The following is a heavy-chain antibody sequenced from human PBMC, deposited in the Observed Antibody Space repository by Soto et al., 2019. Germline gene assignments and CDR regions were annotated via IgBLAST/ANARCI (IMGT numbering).Heavy chain of an antibody. Sequence: EVQLLDSGGGLVQPGGSLRLSCAASGFTVSGYALTWVRKAPGKGLEWVSAISGGGDATFYADSVKGRFTISRDNSKNTLYLQMNTLRAEDTAVYYCARKVSGSTGRPDLWYFDLWGRGTLVTVSS. D-gene: IGHD3-10*01. J-gene: IGHJ2*01. V-gene: IGHV3-23*01. CDR3: ARKVSGSTGRPDLWYFDL. CDR1: GFTVSGYA. CDR2: ISGGGDAT.